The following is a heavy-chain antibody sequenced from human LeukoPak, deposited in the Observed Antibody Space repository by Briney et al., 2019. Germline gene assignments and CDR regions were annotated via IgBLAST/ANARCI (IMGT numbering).Heavy chain of an antibody. D-gene: IGHD3-9*01. CDR2: INHSGST. J-gene: IGHJ4*02. CDR3: AGMYYDILTGYYNGYFDY. V-gene: IGHV4-34*01. CDR1: GGSFSGYY. Sequence: SGTLSLTCAVYGGSFSGYYWSWIRQPPGKGLEWIGEINHSGSTNYNPSLKSRVTISVDTSKNQFSLKLSSVTAADTAVYYCAGMYYDILTGYYNGYFDYWGQGTLVTVSS.